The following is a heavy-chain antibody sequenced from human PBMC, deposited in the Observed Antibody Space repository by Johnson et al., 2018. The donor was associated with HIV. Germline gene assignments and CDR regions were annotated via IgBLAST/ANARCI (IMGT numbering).Heavy chain of an antibody. CDR3: VRVGKYCGGDCYSGVDGFDL. CDR1: GFTFSSYG. J-gene: IGHJ3*01. Sequence: VQLVESGGGVVRPGGSLRLSCAASGFTFSSYGMHWVRQAPGKGLEWVSVIYSGGSTYYADSVKDRFTISRDNSKNTLYLQMNSLRAEDTAFYYCVRVGKYCGGDCYSGVDGFDLWGQGTKVIVSS. CDR2: IYSGGST. V-gene: IGHV3-66*01. D-gene: IGHD2-21*02.